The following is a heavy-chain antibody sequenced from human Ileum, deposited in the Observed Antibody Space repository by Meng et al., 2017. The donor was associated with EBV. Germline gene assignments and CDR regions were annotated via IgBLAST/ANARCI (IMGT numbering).Heavy chain of an antibody. CDR1: GFSLNTGGMA. J-gene: IGHJ4*02. D-gene: IGHD3-10*01. Sequence: QIPLKGSGPTLVKPTQTLTLTCTFSGFSLNTGGMAVSWIRQPPGKALEWLALIYWDDDKRYSPSLKTRLTITKDTSKNQVVLTMTNMDPVDTATYYCARRSFAAGSPDYWGQGTLVTVSS. CDR2: IYWDDDK. CDR3: ARRSFAAGSPDY. V-gene: IGHV2-5*02.